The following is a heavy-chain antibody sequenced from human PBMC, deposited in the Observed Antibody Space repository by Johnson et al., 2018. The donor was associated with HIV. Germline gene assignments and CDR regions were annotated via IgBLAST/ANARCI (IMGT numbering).Heavy chain of an antibody. J-gene: IGHJ3*02. Sequence: QVQLVESGGGVVQPGRSLRLSCAASGFIFSNAWMTWVRQAPGKGLQWVSFIRSDGSNTYYAASVKGRFTISSNNSKNTLYLQMNRLITEDTAVYYCAKKQAAAGTGGGAFDIWGQVTMVTVSS. CDR3: AKKQAAAGTGGGAFDI. V-gene: IGHV3-30*02. CDR1: GFIFSNAW. D-gene: IGHD6-13*01. CDR2: IRSDGSNT.